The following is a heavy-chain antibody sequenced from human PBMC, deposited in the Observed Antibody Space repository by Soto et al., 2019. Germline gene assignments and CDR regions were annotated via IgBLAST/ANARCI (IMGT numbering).Heavy chain of an antibody. Sequence: QVQLVQSGAEVKKPGASVKVSCKASGYPFTGDYMHWVRQAPGQGLEWMGWINPRNGDTKYAQKFQGRVTMTRDTSISTEYMELSGLRSDDTAVYYCARDGRRGWFDPWGQGTLVIVSS. J-gene: IGHJ5*02. CDR1: GYPFTGDY. CDR2: INPRNGDT. D-gene: IGHD3-10*01. V-gene: IGHV1-2*02. CDR3: ARDGRRGWFDP.